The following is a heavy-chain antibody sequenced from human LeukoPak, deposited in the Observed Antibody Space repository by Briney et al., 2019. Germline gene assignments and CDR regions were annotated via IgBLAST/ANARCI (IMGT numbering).Heavy chain of an antibody. CDR1: GYTLTGYY. J-gene: IGHJ6*03. CDR3: ARAGYGSSSHYYYIDV. V-gene: IGHV1-2*02. CDR2: INPNSGGT. D-gene: IGHD6-13*01. Sequence: ASVKVSCKASGYTLTGYYMHWVRQAPGQGLEWMGWINPNSGGTNYAQKFQGRVTMTRDTSISTAYMELSRLRSDDTAVYYCARAGYGSSSHYYYIDVWGKGTTVTVSS.